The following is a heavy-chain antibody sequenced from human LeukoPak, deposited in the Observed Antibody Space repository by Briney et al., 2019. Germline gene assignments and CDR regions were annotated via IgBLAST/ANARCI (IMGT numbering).Heavy chain of an antibody. D-gene: IGHD3-10*01. CDR2: INHSGST. CDR1: GGSFSGYY. Sequence: SETLSLTCAVYGGSFSGYYWSWIRQPPGKGLEWIGEINHSGSTNYNPSLKSRVTISVDTSKNQFSLKLSFVTAADTAVYYCARTGHGGGGYWGQGTLVTVSS. CDR3: ARTGHGGGGY. V-gene: IGHV4-34*01. J-gene: IGHJ4*02.